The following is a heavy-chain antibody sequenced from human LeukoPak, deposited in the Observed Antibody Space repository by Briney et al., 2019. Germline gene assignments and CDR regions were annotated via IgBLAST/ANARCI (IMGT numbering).Heavy chain of an antibody. CDR2: ISSSGSTI. CDR3: ARGMMVRGVNRGPADAFDI. D-gene: IGHD3-10*01. Sequence: PGGSLRLSCAASGFTFSDYYMSWIRQAPGKGLEWVSYISSSGSTIYYADSVKGRFTISRDNAKNSLHLQMNSLRAEDTAVYYCARGMMVRGVNRGPADAFDIWGQGTMVTVSS. CDR1: GFTFSDYY. J-gene: IGHJ3*02. V-gene: IGHV3-11*01.